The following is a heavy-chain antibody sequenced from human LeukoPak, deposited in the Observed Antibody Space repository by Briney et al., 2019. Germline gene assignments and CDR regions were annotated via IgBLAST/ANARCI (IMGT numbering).Heavy chain of an antibody. Sequence: GGSLRLSCAASGFTFSSYSMNWVRQAPGKGLEWVSYISSSSSTIYYADSVKGRFTISRDNAKNSLYLQMNSLRAEDTAVYYCASKMVRGPGSPLPDYWGQGTLVTVSS. CDR3: ASKMVRGPGSPLPDY. J-gene: IGHJ4*02. D-gene: IGHD3-10*01. V-gene: IGHV3-48*04. CDR2: ISSSSSTI. CDR1: GFTFSSYS.